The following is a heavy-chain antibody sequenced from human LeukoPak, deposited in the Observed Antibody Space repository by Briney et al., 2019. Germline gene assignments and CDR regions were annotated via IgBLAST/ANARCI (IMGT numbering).Heavy chain of an antibody. D-gene: IGHD3-22*01. CDR1: GGSVSSYY. V-gene: IGHV4-59*02. J-gene: IGHJ5*02. CDR3: ARTNYYDSSGYYPWFDP. CDR2: IYYSGST. Sequence: PSETLSLTCTVSGGSVSSYYWSWIRQPPGKGLEWIGYIYYSGSTNYNPSLKSRVTISVDTSKNQFSLKLSSVTAADTAVYYCARTNYYDSSGYYPWFDPWGQGTLVTVSS.